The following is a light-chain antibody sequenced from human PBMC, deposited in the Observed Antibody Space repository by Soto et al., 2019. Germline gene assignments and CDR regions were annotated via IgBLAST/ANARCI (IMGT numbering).Light chain of an antibody. CDR2: EGS. CDR1: SSDVGSYNL. J-gene: IGLJ2*01. V-gene: IGLV2-23*01. Sequence: QSALTQPASVSGSPGQSITISCTGTSSDVGSYNLVSWYQQHPGQAPKLMIYEGSKRPSGVSNRFSGSKSGNTASLTISGLQAEDEADYYCCSDAGSSTSVFGGGTKLTVL. CDR3: CSDAGSSTSV.